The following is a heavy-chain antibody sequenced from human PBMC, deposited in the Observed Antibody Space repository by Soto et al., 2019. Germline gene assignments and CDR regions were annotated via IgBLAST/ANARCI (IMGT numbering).Heavy chain of an antibody. Sequence: EVQLVESGGGLVKPGGSLRLSCAVSGFTFSHGWMTWVRQTPGKGLEWVGRIKSKAAGETVDYAAPVKGRFTISREDSQNTLYLTMDSLKTEDTAVYYCTTDRPYRGCSNALYWGQGTLVTVSS. CDR1: GFTFSHGW. D-gene: IGHD2-2*01. CDR2: IKSKAAGETV. V-gene: IGHV3-15*01. CDR3: TTDRPYRGCSNALY. J-gene: IGHJ4*02.